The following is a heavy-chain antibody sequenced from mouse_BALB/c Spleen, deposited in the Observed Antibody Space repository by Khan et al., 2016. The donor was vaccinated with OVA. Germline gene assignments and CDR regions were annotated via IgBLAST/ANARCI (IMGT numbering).Heavy chain of an antibody. CDR1: GFSLNTYG. V-gene: IGHV2-2*01. D-gene: IGHD2-14*01. Sequence: QVQLKESGPGLVQPSQSLSITCTVSGFSLNTYGIHWIRQSQGKGLEWLGVIRSGGSTDYNGAFISRLSITKDNSKSQVFFKMNSLQADDKAIYYCARNSYMYDFTYWGQGTLVTVSA. CDR2: IRSGGST. CDR3: ARNSYMYDFTY. J-gene: IGHJ3*01.